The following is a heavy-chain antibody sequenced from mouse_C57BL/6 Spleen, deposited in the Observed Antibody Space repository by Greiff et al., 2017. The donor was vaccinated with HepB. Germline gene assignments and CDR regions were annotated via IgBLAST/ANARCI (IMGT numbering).Heavy chain of an antibody. CDR3: VITTVVEGYFDV. D-gene: IGHD1-1*01. CDR2: INPNNGGT. V-gene: IGHV1-22*01. Sequence: EVQLQQSGPELVKPGASVKMSCKASGYTFTDYNMHWVKQSHGKSLEWIGYINPNNGGTSYNQKFKGKATLTVNKSSSTAYMELRSLTSEDSAVYYCVITTVVEGYFDVWGTGTTVTVSS. CDR1: GYTFTDYN. J-gene: IGHJ1*03.